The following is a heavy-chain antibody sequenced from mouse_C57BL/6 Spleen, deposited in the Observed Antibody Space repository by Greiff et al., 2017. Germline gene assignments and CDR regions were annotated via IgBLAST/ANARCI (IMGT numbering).Heavy chain of an antibody. D-gene: IGHD2-4*01. Sequence: VKLVESGAELARPGASVKLSCKASGYTFTSYGISWVKQRTGQGLEWIGEIYPRSGNTYYNEKFKGKATLTADKSSSTAYMELRSLTSEDSAVYFCARFDYDDGPYYFDYWGQGTTLTVSS. J-gene: IGHJ2*01. CDR2: IYPRSGNT. CDR3: ARFDYDDGPYYFDY. CDR1: GYTFTSYG. V-gene: IGHV1-81*01.